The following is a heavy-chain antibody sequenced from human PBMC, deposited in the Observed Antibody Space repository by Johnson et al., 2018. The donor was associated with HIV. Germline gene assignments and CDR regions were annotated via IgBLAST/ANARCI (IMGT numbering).Heavy chain of an antibody. V-gene: IGHV3-30*03. CDR2: ISYDGNNK. CDR3: TTGEQGSGAFDI. D-gene: IGHD2-15*01. CDR1: GFTFDEYG. Sequence: QVQLVESGGGVVRPGESLRLSCAGSGFTFDEYGMSWVRQVAGKGLEWVAVISYDGNNKYYTDSVKGRFTISRDNSKNTLYLQMNSLRTEDTAVYYCTTGEQGSGAFDIWGQGTMVTVSS. J-gene: IGHJ3*02.